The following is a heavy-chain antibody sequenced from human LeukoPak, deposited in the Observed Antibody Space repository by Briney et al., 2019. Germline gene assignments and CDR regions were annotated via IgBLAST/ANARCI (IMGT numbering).Heavy chain of an antibody. CDR1: GLTFSNYA. CDR2: ISGSGEST. CDR3: AKVFPSCNTASCPRGAFDI. J-gene: IGHJ3*02. V-gene: IGHV3-23*01. D-gene: IGHD2-2*01. Sequence: GGSLGLSCAASGLTFSNYAMSWVRQAPGRGLEWVSGISGSGESTDYPDSVKGRFAISRDNSKNKLYLQMNRLRAEDTAVYYCAKVFPSCNTASCPRGAFDIWGQGTMVTVSS.